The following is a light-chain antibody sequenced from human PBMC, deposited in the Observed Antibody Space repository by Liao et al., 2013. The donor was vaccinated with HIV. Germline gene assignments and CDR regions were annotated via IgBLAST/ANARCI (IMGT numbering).Light chain of an antibody. J-gene: IGLJ2*01. CDR2: EDS. CDR3: QAWDIGTRVV. Sequence: SYELTQPPSVSVSPGQPASITCSGDNLEDKYTSWYQQKEGQSPLLVIYEDSKRPSDIPERFSGSNSGNTATLSVSGTQAMDEADYFCQAWDIGTRVVFGGGTTLSVL. V-gene: IGLV3-1*01. CDR1: NLEDKY.